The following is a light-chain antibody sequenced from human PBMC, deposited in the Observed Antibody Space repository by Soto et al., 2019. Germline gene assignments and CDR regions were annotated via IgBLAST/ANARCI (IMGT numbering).Light chain of an antibody. CDR2: VAS. J-gene: IGKJ2*01. CDR3: QQYINWPRT. CDR1: QSVSSN. V-gene: IGKV3-15*01. Sequence: EIVMTQSPATLSVSPGETATLSCRASQSVSSNLAWYQQKPGQAPRLLIYVASTRATGIPARFTGSGSGTEFTLTSISLQSEDFAVYYCQQYINWPRTFGQGTKLEIK.